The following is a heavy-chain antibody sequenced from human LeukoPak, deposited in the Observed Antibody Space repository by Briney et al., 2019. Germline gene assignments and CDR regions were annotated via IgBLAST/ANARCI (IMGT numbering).Heavy chain of an antibody. CDR2: IYYSGST. J-gene: IGHJ5*02. CDR3: ARESGNWNRNWFDP. V-gene: IGHV4-39*07. D-gene: IGHD1/OR15-1a*01. Sequence: PSETLSLTCTVSGGSISSSSYYWGWIRQPPGKGLEWIGSIYYSGSTYYNPSLKSRVTISVDTSKNQFSLKLSSVTAADTAVYYCARESGNWNRNWFDPWGQGTLVTVSS. CDR1: GGSISSSSYY.